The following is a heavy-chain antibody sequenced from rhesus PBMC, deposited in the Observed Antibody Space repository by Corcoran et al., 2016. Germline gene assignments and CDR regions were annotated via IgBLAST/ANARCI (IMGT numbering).Heavy chain of an antibody. CDR3: ARSPIVGRVRSYFDD. D-gene: IGHD5-24*01. CDR1: GGSISSNY. CDR2: IYGSSGST. J-gene: IGHJ4*01. Sequence: QLQLQESGPGLVKPSETLSLTCAVSGGSISSNYWIWIRQPPGKGVECIGYIYGSSGSTYYKPSLKSRVVMSTDTSKNQFSLRLSSVTAADTAVYYCARSPIVGRVRSYFDDWGQGVLVTVSS. V-gene: IGHV4-160*01.